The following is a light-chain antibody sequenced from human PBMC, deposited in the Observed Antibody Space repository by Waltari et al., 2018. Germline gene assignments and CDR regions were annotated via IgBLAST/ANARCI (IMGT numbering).Light chain of an antibody. J-gene: IGLJ2*01. Sequence: QAALTQPASVPGSPGQWITLSCTGPSRQLDNHNFVSLDQHHPGKAPKLLIYEVSKRPAGISNRFSGSTSGNTASLTISGLQAEDESDYYCCSFAGGNNFEVIFGGGTRLTVL. CDR3: CSFAGGNNFEVI. CDR1: SRQLDNHNF. V-gene: IGLV2-23*02. CDR2: EVS.